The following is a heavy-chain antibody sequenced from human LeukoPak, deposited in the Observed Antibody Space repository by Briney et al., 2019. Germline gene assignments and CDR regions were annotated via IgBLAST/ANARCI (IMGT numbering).Heavy chain of an antibody. V-gene: IGHV3-30-3*01. Sequence: PGGSLRLSCAASGFTFSSYAMHWVRQAPGKGLEWVAVISYDGSNKYYADSVKGRFTISRDNSKNTLYLQMNSLRAEDTAVYYCAREFWGGWGLFNWFDPWGQGTLVTVSS. CDR1: GFTFSSYA. J-gene: IGHJ5*02. D-gene: IGHD7-27*01. CDR3: AREFWGGWGLFNWFDP. CDR2: ISYDGSNK.